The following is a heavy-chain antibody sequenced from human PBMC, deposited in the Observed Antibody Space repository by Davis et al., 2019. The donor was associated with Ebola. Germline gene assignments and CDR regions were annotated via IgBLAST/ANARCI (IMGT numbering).Heavy chain of an antibody. V-gene: IGHV4-61*05. CDR1: GGSTRRSNYY. CDR2: IYYSGST. J-gene: IGHJ4*02. D-gene: IGHD2-15*01. CDR3: ARLGYCSGGSCLHDYGLDY. Sequence: MPGGSLRLSCSVSGGSTRRSNYYWSWIRQPPGKGLEWIGYIYYSGSTNYNPSLKSRVTISVDTSKNQFSLKLSSVTAADTAVYYCARLGYCSGGSCLHDYGLDYWGQGTLVTVSS.